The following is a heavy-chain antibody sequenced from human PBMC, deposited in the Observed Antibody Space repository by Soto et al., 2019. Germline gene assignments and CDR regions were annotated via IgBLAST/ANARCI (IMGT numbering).Heavy chain of an antibody. CDR3: ARGSGYSSSWPLYYYYYYGMDV. CDR2: INPSGGST. Sequence: GASVKVSCKASGYTFTSYYMHWVRQAPGQGLEWMGIINPSGGSTSYAQKFQGRVTMTRDTSTSTVYMELSNLRSEDTAVYYCARGSGYSSSWPLYYYYYYGMDVWGQGTTVTV. J-gene: IGHJ6*02. D-gene: IGHD6-13*01. CDR1: GYTFTSYY. V-gene: IGHV1-46*01.